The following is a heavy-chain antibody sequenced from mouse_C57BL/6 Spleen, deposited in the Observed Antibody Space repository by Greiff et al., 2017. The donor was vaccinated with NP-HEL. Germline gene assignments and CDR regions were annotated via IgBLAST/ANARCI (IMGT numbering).Heavy chain of an antibody. CDR3: ARDGYYVDYYAMDY. CDR1: GYAFSSYW. CDR2: IYPGDGDT. D-gene: IGHD2-3*01. V-gene: IGHV1-80*01. J-gene: IGHJ4*01. Sequence: QVQLKQSGAELVKPGASVKISCKASGYAFSSYWMNWVKQRPGKGLEWIGQIYPGDGDTNYNGKFKGKATLTADKSSSTAYMQLSSLTSEDSAVYFCARDGYYVDYYAMDYWGQGTSFTVSS.